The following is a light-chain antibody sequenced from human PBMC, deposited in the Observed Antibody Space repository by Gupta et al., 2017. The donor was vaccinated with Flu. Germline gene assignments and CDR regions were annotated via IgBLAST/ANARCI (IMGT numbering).Light chain of an antibody. J-gene: IGLJ2*01. CDR2: DDS. Sequence: GGDNIGIKSGHWYQQRPGQAPMLVIYDDSDRPSGIPERFFGSNSGDTATLTISRVEAGDEADYFCQVWDSSSDHVVFGGGTKLTVL. CDR3: QVWDSSSDHVV. V-gene: IGLV3-21*01. CDR1: NIGIKS.